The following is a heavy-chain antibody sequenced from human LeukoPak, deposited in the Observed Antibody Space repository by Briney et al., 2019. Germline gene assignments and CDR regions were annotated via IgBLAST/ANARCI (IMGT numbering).Heavy chain of an antibody. V-gene: IGHV3-21*01. CDR1: GFTFSSYS. Sequence: GGSLRLSCAASGFTFSSYSMNWVRQAPGKGLEWVSSISNSSSYIYYADSVKGRFTISRDNGKNSLYLQMKSVRAEDTAVYYCARETSSSSPVGGPGDAFDMWGQGTMVTVSS. D-gene: IGHD6-6*01. J-gene: IGHJ3*02. CDR3: ARETSSSSPVGGPGDAFDM. CDR2: ISNSSSYI.